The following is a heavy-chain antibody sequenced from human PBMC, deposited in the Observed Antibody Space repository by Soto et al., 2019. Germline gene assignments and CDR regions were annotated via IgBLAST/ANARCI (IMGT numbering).Heavy chain of an antibody. CDR3: ARDGSSGYCSGGSCYPPYYYYYMDV. J-gene: IGHJ6*03. Sequence: QVQLVESGGGVVQPGRSLRLSCAASGFTFSSYGMHWVRQAPGKGLEWVAVIWYDGSNKYYADSVKGRFTISRDNSKNPLYLQMNSLRAEDTAVYYCARDGSSGYCSGGSCYPPYYYYYMDVWGKGTTVTVSS. V-gene: IGHV3-33*01. CDR2: IWYDGSNK. CDR1: GFTFSSYG. D-gene: IGHD2-15*01.